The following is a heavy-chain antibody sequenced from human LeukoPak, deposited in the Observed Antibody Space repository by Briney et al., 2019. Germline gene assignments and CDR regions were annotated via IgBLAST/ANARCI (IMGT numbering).Heavy chain of an antibody. V-gene: IGHV3-23*01. D-gene: IGHD6-13*01. CDR2: ISGGGGII. CDR1: GFTFSSYA. Sequence: GGSLRLSCAASGFTFSSYAMSWVRQAPGKGLEWVSTISGGGGIIYYGDSVKGRFTISRDTSKNTLYPQMNSLRVEDTAVYYCAKDSYRSSWPDYWGQGTLVTVAS. CDR3: AKDSYRSSWPDY. J-gene: IGHJ4*02.